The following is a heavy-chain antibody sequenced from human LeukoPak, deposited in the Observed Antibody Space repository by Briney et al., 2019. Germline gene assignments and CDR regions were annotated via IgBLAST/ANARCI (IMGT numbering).Heavy chain of an antibody. Sequence: PGGSLRLSCAASGFTFSSYSMNWVRQAPGKGLEWVSSISSSSSYIYYADSVKGRFTISRDNAKNSLYLQMNSLRAEDTAVYYCASQLLWFGELLRDYWGQGTLDTVSS. CDR3: ASQLLWFGELLRDY. CDR2: ISSSSSYI. V-gene: IGHV3-21*01. CDR1: GFTFSSYS. D-gene: IGHD3-10*01. J-gene: IGHJ4*02.